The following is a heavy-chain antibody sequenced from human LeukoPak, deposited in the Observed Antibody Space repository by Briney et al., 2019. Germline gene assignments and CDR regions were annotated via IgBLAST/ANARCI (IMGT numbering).Heavy chain of an antibody. CDR3: ARAGGSDAFDI. CDR2: IYYSGNT. CDR1: GDSISSSGYY. J-gene: IGHJ3*02. Sequence: SETLSLTCTVSGDSISSSGYYWGWIRQSPGKGLEWIGTIYYSGNTYYNPSLKSRVTISVDTSKNQFSLKLSSVTAADTAVYYCARAGGSDAFDIWGQGTMVTVSS. D-gene: IGHD3-16*01. V-gene: IGHV4-39*07.